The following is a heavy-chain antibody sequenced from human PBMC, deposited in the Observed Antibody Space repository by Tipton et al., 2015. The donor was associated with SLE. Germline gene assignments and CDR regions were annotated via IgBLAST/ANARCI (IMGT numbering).Heavy chain of an antibody. D-gene: IGHD2-2*01. V-gene: IGHV4-30-2*01. CDR2: IYHSGST. Sequence: TLSLTCAVSGGYISSGGYSWSWIRQPPGKGLEWIGYIYHSGSTYYNPSLKSRVTISVDRSKNQFSLKLSSVTAADTAVYYCARVRASTAVEFFDYWGQGTLVTVSS. J-gene: IGHJ4*02. CDR3: ARVRASTAVEFFDY. CDR1: GGYISSGGYS.